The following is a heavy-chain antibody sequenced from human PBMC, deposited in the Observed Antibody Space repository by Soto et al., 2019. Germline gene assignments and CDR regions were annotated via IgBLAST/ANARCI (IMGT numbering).Heavy chain of an antibody. CDR1: GFNFRGYA. Sequence: QVQLVESGGGVVQPGRSLRLSCAVSGFNFRGYAMHWVRQAPGKGLEWLAVISYDGGNQYYADSLKGRFTVSRDNTKNTLYLQMTSLTPEDTAVYYCTSGRDSGWSYFYYYGVDVWGHGTTVTVSS. CDR2: ISYDGGNQ. V-gene: IGHV3-30-3*01. J-gene: IGHJ6*02. D-gene: IGHD6-19*01. CDR3: TSGRDSGWSYFYYYGVDV.